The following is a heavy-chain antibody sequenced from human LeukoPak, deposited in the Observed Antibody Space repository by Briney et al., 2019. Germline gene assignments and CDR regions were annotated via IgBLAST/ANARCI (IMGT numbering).Heavy chain of an antibody. V-gene: IGHV4-34*01. CDR2: INHSGST. CDR3: ARVDANYDILTGYYFRWFDP. D-gene: IGHD3-9*01. J-gene: IGHJ5*02. Sequence: SETLSLTCAVYGGSFSGYYWSWIRQPPGKGLEWIGEINHSGSTNYNPSLKSRVTISVDTSKNKLSLKLSSVTAADTAVYYCARVDANYDILTGYYFRWFDPWGQGTLVTVSS. CDR1: GGSFSGYY.